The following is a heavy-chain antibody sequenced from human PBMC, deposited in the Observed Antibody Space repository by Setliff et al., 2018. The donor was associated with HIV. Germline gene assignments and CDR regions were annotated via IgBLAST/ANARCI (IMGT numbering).Heavy chain of an antibody. CDR1: GFNFEDYG. CDR2: ISWSGDRV. Sequence: GGSLRLSCVASGFNFEDYGMSWVRQIPGKGLEWVSIISWSGDRVDYADSVKGRFTISRDNAKDSLYLQMRGLRLEDTAMYYCVRAGRPFRGAMTGLTFDFWGQGVLVTVSS. V-gene: IGHV3-20*04. J-gene: IGHJ4*02. D-gene: IGHD6-6*01. CDR3: VRAGRPFRGAMTGLTFDF.